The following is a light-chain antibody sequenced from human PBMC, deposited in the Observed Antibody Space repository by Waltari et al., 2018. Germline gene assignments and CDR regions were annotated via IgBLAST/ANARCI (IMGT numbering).Light chain of an antibody. Sequence: DIVLTQSPVTLSLSPGEQATLSCRASQSVSSYLAWYQQKPGQAPRLLIYDASTRATGVPTRFSGSGSGTDFTLTISSLEPEDVAVYHCQQRSNWPLTFGGGTKVEIK. J-gene: IGKJ4*01. CDR3: QQRSNWPLT. CDR2: DAS. V-gene: IGKV3-11*01. CDR1: QSVSSY.